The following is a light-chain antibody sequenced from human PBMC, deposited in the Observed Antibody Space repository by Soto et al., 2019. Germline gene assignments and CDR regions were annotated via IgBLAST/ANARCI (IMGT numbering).Light chain of an antibody. CDR1: SSDVGGYNY. CDR2: EVS. CDR3: SSYAGSTTVV. Sequence: QSVLTQPPSASGSPGQSVTISCTGTSSDVGGYNYVSWYQQHPGKAPKLMIYEVSKRPSGVPDRFSGSKSGNTASLTVSGLQAEDEADYYCSSYAGSTTVVFGTGTKLTVL. V-gene: IGLV2-8*01. J-gene: IGLJ1*01.